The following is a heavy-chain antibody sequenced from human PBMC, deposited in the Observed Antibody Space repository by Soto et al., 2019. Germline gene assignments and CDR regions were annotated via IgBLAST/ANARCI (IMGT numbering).Heavy chain of an antibody. CDR2: ISSNGGST. CDR1: GFTFSSYA. J-gene: IGHJ5*02. V-gene: IGHV3-64D*06. CDR3: ARNGDSSDYRGWFDP. D-gene: IGHD3-22*01. Sequence: GGSLRLSCSASGFTFSSYAMHWVRQAPGKGLEYVSAISSNGGSTYYADSVKGRFTISRDNSKNTLYLQMSSLRAEDTAVYYCARNGDSSDYRGWFDPWGQGTLVTVS.